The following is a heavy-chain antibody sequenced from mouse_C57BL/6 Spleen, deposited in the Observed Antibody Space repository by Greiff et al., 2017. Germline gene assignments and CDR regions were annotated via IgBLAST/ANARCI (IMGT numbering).Heavy chain of an antibody. V-gene: IGHV1-64*01. Sequence: QVQLQQPGAELVKPGASVKLSCKASGYTFTSYWMHWVKQRPGQGLEWIGMIHPNSGSTNYNEKFKSKATLTVAKSSSTAYMKLSSLTSEDSAVYYCARGGPSYDGYPAWFAYWGQGTLVTVSA. CDR1: GYTFTSYW. CDR2: IHPNSGST. J-gene: IGHJ3*01. D-gene: IGHD2-3*01. CDR3: ARGGPSYDGYPAWFAY.